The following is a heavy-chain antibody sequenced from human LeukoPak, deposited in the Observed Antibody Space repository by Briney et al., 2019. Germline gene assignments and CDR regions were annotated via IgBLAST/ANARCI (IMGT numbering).Heavy chain of an antibody. J-gene: IGHJ4*02. CDR3: ARTYCSDTSCYHLIADY. D-gene: IGHD2-2*01. Sequence: SETLSLTCTVSGGSISSDSYYWGWIRQPPGKGPEWIGSIYYSWSTYYNPSLKSRVTISVNTSKNQFSLKVTSVTAADTAVYYCARTYCSDTSCYHLIADYWGQGTLVTVSS. CDR2: IYYSWST. V-gene: IGHV4-39*07. CDR1: GGSISSDSYY.